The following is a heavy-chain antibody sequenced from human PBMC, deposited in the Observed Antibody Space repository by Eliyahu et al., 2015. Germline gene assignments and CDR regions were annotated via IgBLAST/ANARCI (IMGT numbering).Heavy chain of an antibody. J-gene: IGHJ4*02. CDR3: AKKGSAMVTTYYFDF. Sequence: EVQLLESGGGLVQPGGSLRLSCAASGFXFSSYAMSWVRQAPGKGLEWVSAISSSVGSTYYADSVRGRFTISRDNSKNTLFLQMNSLRADDTAVYYCAKKGSAMVTTYYFDFWGQGALVTVSP. CDR1: GFXFSSYA. D-gene: IGHD5-18*01. V-gene: IGHV3-23*01. CDR2: ISSSVGST.